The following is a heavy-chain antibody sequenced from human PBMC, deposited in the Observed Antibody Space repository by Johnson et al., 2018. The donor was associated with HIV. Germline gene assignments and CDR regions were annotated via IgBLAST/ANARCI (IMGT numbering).Heavy chain of an antibody. V-gene: IGHV3-64*01. CDR1: GFTFSSYA. Sequence: VQLVESGGGLVEPGGSLRLSCAASGFTFSSYAMYWVRQAPGKGLEYVSAISSKGGSTYYANSVKGRFTISRDNSKNTLDLQMGSLRAEDMGVYYCARSNAFDIWGQGTMVTVSS. J-gene: IGHJ3*02. CDR3: ARSNAFDI. CDR2: ISSKGGST.